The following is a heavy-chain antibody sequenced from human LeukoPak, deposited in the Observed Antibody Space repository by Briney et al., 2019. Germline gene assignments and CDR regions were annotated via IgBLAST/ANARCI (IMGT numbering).Heavy chain of an antibody. J-gene: IGHJ4*02. CDR1: GFTFSSYG. CDR3: AKDATTVTTSFDY. V-gene: IGHV3-30*18. Sequence: GGSLRLSCAASGFTFSSYGMHWVRQAPGKGLEWVAVISYDGSNKYYADSVKGRFTISRDNSKNTLYLQMNSLRAEDTAVYYCAKDATTVTTSFDYWGQGTLVTVSS. D-gene: IGHD4-17*01. CDR2: ISYDGSNK.